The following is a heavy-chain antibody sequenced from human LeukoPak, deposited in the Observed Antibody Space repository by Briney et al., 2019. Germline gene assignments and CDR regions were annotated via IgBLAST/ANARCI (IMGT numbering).Heavy chain of an antibody. V-gene: IGHV3-73*01. CDR3: TKAWAAAGIFDS. J-gene: IGHJ4*02. Sequence: GGSLRLSCAASGFTFSGSAMHWVRQASGKGLEWVGRIRSKANSYATAYAASVKGRFTISRDDSKNTAYLQMNSLRVEDTAVYYCTKAWAAAGIFDSWGLGTLVTVSS. CDR2: IRSKANSYAT. CDR1: GFTFSGSA. D-gene: IGHD6-13*01.